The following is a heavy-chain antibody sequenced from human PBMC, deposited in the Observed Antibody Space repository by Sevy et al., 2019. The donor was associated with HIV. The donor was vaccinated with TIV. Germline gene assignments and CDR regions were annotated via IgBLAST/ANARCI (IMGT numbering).Heavy chain of an antibody. J-gene: IGHJ6*03. Sequence: SETLSLTCTVSGGSISSSSYYWGWIRQPPGKGLEWIGGIYYIGSTYYNPSLKSRVTISVDTSKNQFSLKLSSVTAADTAVYYCARIRNSYYYMDVWGKGTTVTVSS. V-gene: IGHV4-39*01. CDR3: ARIRNSYYYMDV. CDR2: IYYIGST. CDR1: GGSISSSSYY.